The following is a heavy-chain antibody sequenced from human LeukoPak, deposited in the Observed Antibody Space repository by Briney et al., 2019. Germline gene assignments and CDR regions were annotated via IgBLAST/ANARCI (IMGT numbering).Heavy chain of an antibody. Sequence: PGGSLRLSCAASGFTFSSYAMHWVRPAPGKGLEWVAVISYDGSNKYYADSVKGRFTISRDNSKNTLYLQMNSLRAEDTAVYYCAAPGIAVAGIYYWGQGTLVTVSS. D-gene: IGHD6-19*01. V-gene: IGHV3-30-3*01. CDR2: ISYDGSNK. J-gene: IGHJ4*02. CDR3: AAPGIAVAGIYY. CDR1: GFTFSSYA.